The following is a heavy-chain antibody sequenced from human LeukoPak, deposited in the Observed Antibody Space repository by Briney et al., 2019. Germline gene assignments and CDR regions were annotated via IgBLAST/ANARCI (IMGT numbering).Heavy chain of an antibody. CDR2: VYYAGNT. V-gene: IGHV4-39*01. D-gene: IGHD6-19*01. CDR1: GALFSSTIHY. CDR3: ARQPTVNRGAVASNFDY. J-gene: IGHJ4*02. Sequence: SETLSLTCTVSGALFSSTIHYWAWFRQPPGKGLEWIGSVYYAGNTYYNASFQNRVTISMDTSKNQFSLTLSTMSATDTAVYFCARQPTVNRGAVASNFDYWGQGTLVTVSS.